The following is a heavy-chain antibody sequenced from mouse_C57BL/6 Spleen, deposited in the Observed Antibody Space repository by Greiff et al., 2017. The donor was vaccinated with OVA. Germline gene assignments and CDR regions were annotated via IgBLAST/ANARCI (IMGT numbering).Heavy chain of an antibody. V-gene: IGHV5-6*01. CDR2: ISSGGSYT. Sequence: EVQGVESGGDLVKPGGSLKLSCAASGFTFSSYGMSWVRQTPDKRLEWVATISSGGSYTYYPDSVKGRFTISRDNAKNTLYLQMSSLKSEDTAMYYCARRGRGYDYDEGANVFAYWGQGTLVTVSA. CDR1: GFTFSSYG. J-gene: IGHJ3*01. D-gene: IGHD2-4*01. CDR3: ARRGRGYDYDEGANVFAY.